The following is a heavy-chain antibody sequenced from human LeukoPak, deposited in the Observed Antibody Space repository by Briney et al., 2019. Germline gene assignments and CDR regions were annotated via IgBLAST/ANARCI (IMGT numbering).Heavy chain of an antibody. V-gene: IGHV1-69*01. D-gene: IGHD6-13*01. Sequence: VASVKVSCKASGGTFSSYAISWVRQAPGQGLEWMGGNIPIFGTANYAQKFQGRVTITADESTSTAYMELSSLRSEDTAVYYCAPIAAAGTLVAYWGQGTLVTVSS. J-gene: IGHJ4*02. CDR1: GGTFSSYA. CDR2: NIPIFGTA. CDR3: APIAAAGTLVAY.